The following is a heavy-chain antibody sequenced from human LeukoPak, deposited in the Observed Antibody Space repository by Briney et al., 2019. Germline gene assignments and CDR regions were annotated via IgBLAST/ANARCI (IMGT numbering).Heavy chain of an antibody. D-gene: IGHD3-3*01. CDR3: ARGYTIFGVVIRYYYYMDV. CDR2: IRYDGSNK. CDR1: GFTFSSYG. Sequence: QPGGSLRLSCAASGFTFSSYGMLWVRQAPGKGLEWVAFIRYDGSNKYYADSVKGRFTISRDNSKNTLYLQMNSLRAEDTDVYYCARGYTIFGVVIRYYYYMDVWGKGTTVTVSS. V-gene: IGHV3-30*02. J-gene: IGHJ6*03.